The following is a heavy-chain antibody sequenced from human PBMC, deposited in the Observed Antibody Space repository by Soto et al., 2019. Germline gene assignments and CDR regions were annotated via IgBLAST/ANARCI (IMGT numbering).Heavy chain of an antibody. CDR1: GFTFSSYA. J-gene: IGHJ6*02. CDR2: ISGSGGST. CDR3: AKLDSGYHPTPYYYYYYGMDV. D-gene: IGHD5-12*01. V-gene: IGHV3-23*01. Sequence: GGSLRLSCAASGFTFSSYAMSWVRQAPGKGLEWVSAISGSGGSTYYADSVKGRFTISRDNSKNTLYLQMNSLRAEDTAVYYCAKLDSGYHPTPYYYYYYGMDVWGQGTTVTVSS.